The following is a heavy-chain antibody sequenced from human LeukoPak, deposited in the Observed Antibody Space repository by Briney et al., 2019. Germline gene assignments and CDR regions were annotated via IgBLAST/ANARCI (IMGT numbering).Heavy chain of an antibody. V-gene: IGHV3-23*01. J-gene: IGHJ4*02. CDR1: GFTVSSYA. CDR2: VSASGGST. CDR3: AKEAAATYYHIDY. Sequence: PGGSLRLSCAASGFTVSSYAMGWVRQAPGKGLEWVSSVSASGGSTYYADSVKGRFTISRDDSSSTLYLQMNSLKAEDTAVYFCAKEAAATYYHIDYWGQGSLVTVSS. D-gene: IGHD3-22*01.